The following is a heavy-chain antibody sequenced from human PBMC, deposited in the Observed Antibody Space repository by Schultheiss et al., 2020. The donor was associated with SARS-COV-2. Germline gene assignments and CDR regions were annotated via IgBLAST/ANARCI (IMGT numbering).Heavy chain of an antibody. J-gene: IGHJ4*02. CDR1: GITFSSYA. CDR3: AKEKYYYDHYFDY. D-gene: IGHD3-22*01. V-gene: IGHV3-23*01. CDR2: ISSGGGNT. Sequence: GESLKISCGASGITFSSYAMAWVRQAPGKGLEWVSVISSGGGNTYYTDSVKGRFTISRDNSKNTLFLQMNSLRAEDTAVYYCAKEKYYYDHYFDYWGQGILVTVSS.